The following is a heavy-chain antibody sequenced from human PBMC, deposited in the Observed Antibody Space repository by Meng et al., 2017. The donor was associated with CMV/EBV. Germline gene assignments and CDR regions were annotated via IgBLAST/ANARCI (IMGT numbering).Heavy chain of an antibody. Sequence: SVKVSCNASGYPFTSYYMHWVRQAPGQGLERMGIINPSGGSTSYAQKFQGRVTMTRDTSTSTVYMELSSLRSEDTAVYYCARDRYFDYWGQGTLVTVSS. CDR1: GYPFTSYY. V-gene: IGHV1-46*01. J-gene: IGHJ4*02. CDR2: INPSGGST. CDR3: ARDRYFDY.